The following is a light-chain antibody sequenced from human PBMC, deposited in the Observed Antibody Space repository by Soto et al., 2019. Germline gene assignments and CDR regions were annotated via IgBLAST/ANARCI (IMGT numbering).Light chain of an antibody. V-gene: IGKV1-5*03. CDR1: QSIGSW. CDR3: QQYNSYAWT. J-gene: IGKJ1*01. Sequence: DIQMTQSPSTLSASVGDRVTITCRASQSIGSWLAWYQQKPGKAPKLLIYKASNLESGVPSRFSGGGSGTEFTLTISSLQPDDFATYYCQQYNSYAWTFGQGTKVEIK. CDR2: KAS.